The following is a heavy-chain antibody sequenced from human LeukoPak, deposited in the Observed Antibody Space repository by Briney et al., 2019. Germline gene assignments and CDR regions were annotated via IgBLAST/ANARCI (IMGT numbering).Heavy chain of an antibody. Sequence: GGSLRLSCAASGFTFSSYAMSWVRQAPGKGLEWVSLIYSGGSTYYADSVKGRFTISRDNSKNTLYLQMNSLRAEDTAFYYCARSGYSSSWYMFWGQGSLVTVSS. D-gene: IGHD6-13*01. V-gene: IGHV3-66*01. CDR2: IYSGGST. J-gene: IGHJ4*02. CDR1: GFTFSSYA. CDR3: ARSGYSSSWYMF.